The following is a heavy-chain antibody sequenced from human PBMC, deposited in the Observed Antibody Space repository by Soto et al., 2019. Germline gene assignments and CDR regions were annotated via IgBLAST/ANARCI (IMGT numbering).Heavy chain of an antibody. CDR3: TRDASRDSSARGWFAP. CDR1: GFTFRSFT. Sequence: GSLRLSCAASGFTFRSFTMNCVRQARGKGLEWVSTISSNSAYIYYTDALRGRFTISRDNAKNSLHLQMNRLRAEDTAVYYCTRDASRDSSARGWFAPWGPGTLVTVSS. V-gene: IGHV3-21*01. J-gene: IGHJ5*02. CDR2: ISSNSAYI. D-gene: IGHD6-13*01.